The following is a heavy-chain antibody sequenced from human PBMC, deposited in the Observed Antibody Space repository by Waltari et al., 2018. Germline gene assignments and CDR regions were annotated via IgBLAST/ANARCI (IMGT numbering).Heavy chain of an antibody. D-gene: IGHD2-2*02. J-gene: IGHJ4*02. CDR1: TFSSYG. Sequence: TFSSYGMHWVRQAPGKGLEWVTFISLDGRNKDYADSVKGRFAISRDNSKNTLFLQMNSLRREDTAVYYCAREAIVPVAIGDYWGQGTLVTVSS. V-gene: IGHV3-30*09. CDR3: AREAIVPVAIGDY. CDR2: ISLDGRNK.